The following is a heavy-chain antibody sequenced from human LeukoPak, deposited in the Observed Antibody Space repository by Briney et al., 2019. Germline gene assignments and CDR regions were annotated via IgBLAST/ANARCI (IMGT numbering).Heavy chain of an antibody. D-gene: IGHD1-26*01. J-gene: IGHJ1*01. V-gene: IGHV1-18*01. CDR2: ISSYNGKT. CDR1: VYTFTKYR. CDR3: ARDRRVVWELQETGYFQH. Sequence: VTFMSSVYTFTKYRINGVRQPPAQGRAGMGWISSYNGKTKYEQKLQSRVTMTTDKYTSKAYMELRSLRSDDKAVYYCARDRRVVWELQETGYFQHWGQGTLVTVSS.